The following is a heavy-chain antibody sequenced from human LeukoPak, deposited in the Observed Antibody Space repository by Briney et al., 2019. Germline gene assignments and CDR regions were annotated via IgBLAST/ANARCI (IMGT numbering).Heavy chain of an antibody. CDR2: IGWNSGSI. CDR1: GFTFDDYA. V-gene: IGHV3-9*03. CDR3: ARAFRPASDPHDFYDF. Sequence: GRSLRLSCAASGFTFDDYAMHWVRQAPGKGLEWVSGIGWNSGSIGYADSVKGRFTISRDNSKNTMYLQMGSLRPEDMGVYYCARAFRPASDPHDFYDFWGRGTTVTVSS. D-gene: IGHD3/OR15-3a*01. J-gene: IGHJ3*01.